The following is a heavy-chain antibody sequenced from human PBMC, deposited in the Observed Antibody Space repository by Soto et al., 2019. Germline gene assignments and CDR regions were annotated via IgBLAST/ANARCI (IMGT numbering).Heavy chain of an antibody. V-gene: IGHV4-39*01. CDR3: AIHGFTGSYYDAFDI. CDR1: GGSISSSRCH. CDR2: IKYSGTT. J-gene: IGHJ4*02. Sequence: PSETLSLTCTVSGGSISSSRCHWGWIRHPPGKGLEWIASIKYSGTTFYNPSLKSRVTLSVDTSKNQFALKLSSVTAAETAVYYCAIHGFTGSYYDAFDIWGQGTLVTVSS. D-gene: IGHD1-26*01.